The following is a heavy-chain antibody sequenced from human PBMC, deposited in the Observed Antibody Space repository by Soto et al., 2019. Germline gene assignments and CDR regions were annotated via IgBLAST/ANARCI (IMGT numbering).Heavy chain of an antibody. Sequence: QVQLVESGGGVVQPGRSLRLSCAASGFTFSSYAMHWARQAPGKGLEWVAVISYDGSNKYYADSVKGRFTISRDNSKNTLYLQMNSLRAEDTAVYYCARGPASIVVVVAATWDYWGQGTLVTVSS. CDR1: GFTFSSYA. D-gene: IGHD2-15*01. V-gene: IGHV3-30-3*01. J-gene: IGHJ4*02. CDR3: ARGPASIVVVVAATWDY. CDR2: ISYDGSNK.